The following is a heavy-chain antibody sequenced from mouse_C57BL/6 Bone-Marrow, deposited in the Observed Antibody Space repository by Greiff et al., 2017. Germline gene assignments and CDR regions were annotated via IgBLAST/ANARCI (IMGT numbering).Heavy chain of an antibody. CDR2: IDPEDGET. Sequence: EVQLQQSGAELVKPGASVKLSCTASGFNIKDYYMHWVKQRTEQGLEWIGRIDPEDGETKYDPQFQGKATITADTSSNTAYLQLSSLTSEDTAVYSCARSGLIVTFDYGGQGTTLTVSS. CDR3: ARSGLIVTFDY. D-gene: IGHD2-5*01. V-gene: IGHV14-2*01. CDR1: GFNIKDYY. J-gene: IGHJ2*01.